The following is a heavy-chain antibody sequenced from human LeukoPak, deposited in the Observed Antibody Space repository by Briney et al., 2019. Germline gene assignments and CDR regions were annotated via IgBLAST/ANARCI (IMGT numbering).Heavy chain of an antibody. J-gene: IGHJ6*02. V-gene: IGHV4-31*03. CDR3: ARVIENYYYGMDV. D-gene: IGHD3-22*01. CDR1: GGSISSGSYY. CDR2: IHYSGST. Sequence: SETLSLTCTVSGGSISSGSYYWSWIRQYPGQGLEWIGYIHYSGSTFYNPSLKSRVTISVDVSRNQFSLKLSSVTAGDTALYYCARVIENYYYGMDVWGQGTTVTVSS.